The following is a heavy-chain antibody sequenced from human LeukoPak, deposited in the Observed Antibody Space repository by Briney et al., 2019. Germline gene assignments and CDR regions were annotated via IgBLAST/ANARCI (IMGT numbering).Heavy chain of an antibody. CDR3: ARVGYDFFDC. J-gene: IGHJ4*02. CDR1: AFTFSVYS. CDR2: ISDSGSYI. V-gene: IGHV3-21*01. Sequence: KSGGSLRLSCAASAFTFSVYSMNWVRQAPGKGLEWVSSISDSGSYIYYADSVKGRFTISRDNAKNSLYLQMNSLRAEDTAVYYCARVGYDFFDCWGQGTLVTVSS. D-gene: IGHD3-3*01.